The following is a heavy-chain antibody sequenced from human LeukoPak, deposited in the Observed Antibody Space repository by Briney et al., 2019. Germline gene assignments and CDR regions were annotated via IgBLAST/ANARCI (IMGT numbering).Heavy chain of an antibody. J-gene: IGHJ4*02. CDR1: GFTFSSYG. D-gene: IGHD1-26*01. CDR2: ISYDGSNK. Sequence: GGSLRLSCAASGFTFSSYGMHWVRQAPGKGLEWVAVISYDGSNKYYADSVKGRFTISRDNAKNTLYLQMNSLRAEDTAVYYCARDSGSSEYYFDYWGQGTLVTVSS. V-gene: IGHV3-30*03. CDR3: ARDSGSSEYYFDY.